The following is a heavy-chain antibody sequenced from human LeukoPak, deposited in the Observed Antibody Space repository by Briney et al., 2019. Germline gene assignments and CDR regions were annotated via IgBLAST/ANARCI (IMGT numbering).Heavy chain of an antibody. V-gene: IGHV3-30*04. CDR2: ISYDGSNK. Sequence: GGSLRLSCAASGFTFSSYAMHWVRQAPGKGLEWVAVISYDGSNKYYADSVKGRFTISRDNSKNTLYLQMNSLRAEDTAVYYCASFAYFDWSSTHFDYWGQGTLVTVFS. CDR3: ASFAYFDWSSTHFDY. D-gene: IGHD3-9*01. CDR1: GFTFSSYA. J-gene: IGHJ4*02.